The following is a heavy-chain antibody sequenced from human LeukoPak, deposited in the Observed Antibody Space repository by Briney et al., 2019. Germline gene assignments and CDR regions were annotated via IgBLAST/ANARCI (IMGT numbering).Heavy chain of an antibody. CDR2: INPSGGST. Sequence: ASVKVSCKASGYTFTSYYMHWVRQAPGQGLEWMGIINPSGGSTSYAQKFQGRVTMTRDMSTSTVYMELSSLRSEDTAVYYCARDDFPAAGALDPWGQGTLVTVSS. D-gene: IGHD6-13*01. J-gene: IGHJ5*02. CDR3: ARDDFPAAGALDP. V-gene: IGHV1-46*01. CDR1: GYTFTSYY.